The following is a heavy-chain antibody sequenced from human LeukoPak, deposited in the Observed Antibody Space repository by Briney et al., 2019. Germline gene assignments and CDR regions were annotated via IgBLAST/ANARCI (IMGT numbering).Heavy chain of an antibody. CDR1: GGSFSGYY. J-gene: IGHJ4*02. CDR3: ARVVENDYVWGSYRYHIDY. D-gene: IGHD3-16*02. V-gene: IGHV4-34*01. Sequence: PSETLSPTCAVYGGSFSGYYWSWIRQPPGKGLEWIGEINHSGSTNYNPSLKSRVTISVDTSKNQFSLKLSSVTAADTAVYYCARVVENDYVWGSYRYHIDYWGQGTLVTVSS. CDR2: INHSGST.